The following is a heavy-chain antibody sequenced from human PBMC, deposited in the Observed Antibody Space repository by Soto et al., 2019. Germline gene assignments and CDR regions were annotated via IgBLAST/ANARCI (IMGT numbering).Heavy chain of an antibody. D-gene: IGHD6-6*01. J-gene: IGHJ5*02. Sequence: QVQLVQSGAEVMKPGSSVKVSCKISGGTFTNYVISWLRQAPGQGLEWMGGLIPIFGAANLAQKVQGRVTITADESTSTVDMEVSSLRSEGAAVYSGARGRSSPNFDPWGQGTLVTVSS. V-gene: IGHV1-69*01. CDR1: GGTFTNYV. CDR3: ARGRSSPNFDP. CDR2: LIPIFGAA.